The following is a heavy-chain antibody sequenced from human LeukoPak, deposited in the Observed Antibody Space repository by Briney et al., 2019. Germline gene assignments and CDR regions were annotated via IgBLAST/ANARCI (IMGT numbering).Heavy chain of an antibody. CDR3: VKGSSSSRPYYFDY. J-gene: IGHJ4*02. CDR2: ITSSGGST. D-gene: IGHD2-2*01. CDR1: GFTFSSYA. V-gene: IGHV3-23*01. Sequence: GGSLRLSCAASGFTFSSYATSWVRQAPGKGLEWVSAITSSGGSTYHADSVKGRFTISRDNSKNTLYLQMNSLRDEDTAVYYCVKGSSSSRPYYFDYWGQGTLVTVSS.